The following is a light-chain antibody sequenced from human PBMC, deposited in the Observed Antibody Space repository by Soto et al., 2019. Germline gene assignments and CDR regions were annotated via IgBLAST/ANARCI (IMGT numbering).Light chain of an antibody. Sequence: DLQLTQSPSFLSASVGDRVTITCRASQGISSYLAWYRQKPGKAPKLLIYSASILQSGVPSRFSGSGSGTEFALTISSLQAEDFGTYYCQQLRTYPQTFGQGTNLEIK. V-gene: IGKV1-9*01. CDR3: QQLRTYPQT. J-gene: IGKJ2*01. CDR1: QGISSY. CDR2: SAS.